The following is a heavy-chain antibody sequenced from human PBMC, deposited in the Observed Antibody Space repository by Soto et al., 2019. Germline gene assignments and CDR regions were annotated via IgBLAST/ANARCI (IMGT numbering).Heavy chain of an antibody. CDR3: ARSNSYGWNDY. CDR2: VNPNSGYT. CDR1: GYTFTNYD. Sequence: GASVKVSCKASGYTFTNYDITWVRQAAGQGLGWVGWVNPNSGYTAYAQKFVGRVTMTRNTPLRTAYMELSSLTSGDTAVYYCARSNSYGWNDYWGQGTRVTVSS. D-gene: IGHD5-18*01. J-gene: IGHJ4*02. V-gene: IGHV1-8*01.